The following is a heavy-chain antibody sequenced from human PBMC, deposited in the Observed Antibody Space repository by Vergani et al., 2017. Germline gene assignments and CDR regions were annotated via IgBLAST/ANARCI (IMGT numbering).Heavy chain of an antibody. CDR2: IYYSGGT. Sequence: QLQLQESGPGLVKPSETLSLTCTVSGGSISSSSYYWGWIRQPPGKGLEWIGSIYYSGGTYYNPSLKSRVTISVDTSKNQFSLKLSSVTAADTAVYYCARDFAYCSGGSCYRWFDPWGQGTLVTVAS. V-gene: IGHV4-39*07. CDR1: GGSISSSSYY. CDR3: ARDFAYCSGGSCYRWFDP. J-gene: IGHJ5*02. D-gene: IGHD2-15*01.